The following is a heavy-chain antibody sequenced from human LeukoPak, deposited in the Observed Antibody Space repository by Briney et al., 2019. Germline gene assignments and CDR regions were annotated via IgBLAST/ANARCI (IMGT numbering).Heavy chain of an antibody. D-gene: IGHD2-2*01. Sequence: PGGSLRLSCAASGFTFSSYAMSWVRQAPGKGLEWVADIKEDGSEKSYVDSVKGRFTISRDNAKNSLYLQMNTLRAEDTAVYYCARDGVPAARDLWGQGTMVIVSS. CDR1: GFTFSSYA. CDR2: IKEDGSEK. V-gene: IGHV3-7*01. J-gene: IGHJ3*01. CDR3: ARDGVPAARDL.